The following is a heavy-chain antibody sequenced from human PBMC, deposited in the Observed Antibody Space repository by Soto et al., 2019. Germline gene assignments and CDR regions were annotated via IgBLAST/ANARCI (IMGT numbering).Heavy chain of an antibody. CDR2: IYYSGST. CDR1: GGSISSSSYY. CDR3: ARSHFDFWSGYHYGMDV. V-gene: IGHV4-39*01. J-gene: IGHJ6*02. Sequence: SETLSLTCTVSGGSISSSSYYWGWIRQPPGKGLEWIGSIYYSGSTYYNPSLKSRVTISVDTSKNQFSLKLSSVTAADTAVYYCARSHFDFWSGYHYGMDVWGQGTTVTVSS. D-gene: IGHD3-3*01.